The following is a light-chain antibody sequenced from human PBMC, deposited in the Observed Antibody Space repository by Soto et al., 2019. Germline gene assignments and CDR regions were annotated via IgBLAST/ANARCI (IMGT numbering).Light chain of an antibody. V-gene: IGLV1-44*01. CDR1: SSNIGSNS. Sequence: QSVVTQPPSASGTPGQRVTISCSGSSSNIGSNSVNWYQHLPGTAPKLLLYSNNQRPSGVPDRLSGSKSGTSASLAISGLQSEDEADYYCAAWDDSLNGVIFGGGTKLTVL. CDR3: AAWDDSLNGVI. J-gene: IGLJ2*01. CDR2: SNN.